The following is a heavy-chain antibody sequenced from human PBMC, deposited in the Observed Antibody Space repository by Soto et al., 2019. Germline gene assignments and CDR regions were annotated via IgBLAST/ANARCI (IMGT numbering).Heavy chain of an antibody. J-gene: IGHJ3*02. CDR3: ARDLNYDILTGYYTPHDAFDI. Sequence: GGSLRLSCAASGFTLSDYYMSWIRQAPGKGLEWVSYISSSGSTIYYADSVKGRFTISRDNAKNSLYLQMNSLRAEDTAVYYCARDLNYDILTGYYTPHDAFDIWGQGTMVTVSS. V-gene: IGHV3-11*01. CDR2: ISSSGSTI. D-gene: IGHD3-9*01. CDR1: GFTLSDYY.